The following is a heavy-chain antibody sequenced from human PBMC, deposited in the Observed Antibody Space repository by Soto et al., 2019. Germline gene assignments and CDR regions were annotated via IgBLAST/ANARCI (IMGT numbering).Heavy chain of an antibody. V-gene: IGHV1-18*01. CDR3: ARDPHEFWTSYWFDP. CDR1: GYTFNTYG. Sequence: ASVKVSCKTSGYTFNTYGINWVRQAPGQGLELMGWISAYDGKTTYAEKFQGRVNLATDTSTSTAYMELRSLRSDDTAIYYCARDPHEFWTSYWFDPWGQGTTVTVSS. CDR2: ISAYDGKT. J-gene: IGHJ5*02. D-gene: IGHD3-3*01.